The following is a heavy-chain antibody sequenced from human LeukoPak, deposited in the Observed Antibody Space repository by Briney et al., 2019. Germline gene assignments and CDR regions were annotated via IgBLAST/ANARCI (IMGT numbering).Heavy chain of an antibody. J-gene: IGHJ4*02. D-gene: IGHD2/OR15-2a*01. CDR2: INRSGST. CDR3: ARGHRASVVILDY. Sequence: SETLSLTCAVYGGSFSGYYWSWIRQPPGKGLEWIGEINRSGSTNYNPSLKSRVTISVDTSKNQFSLKLSSVTAADTAVYYCARGHRASVVILDYWGQGTLVTVSS. CDR1: GGSFSGYY. V-gene: IGHV4-34*01.